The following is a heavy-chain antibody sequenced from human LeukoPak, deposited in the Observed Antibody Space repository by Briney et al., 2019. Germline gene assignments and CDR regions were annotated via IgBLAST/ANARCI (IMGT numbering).Heavy chain of an antibody. V-gene: IGHV1-58*01. CDR3: ARDRYTYGYVPPPNWFDP. D-gene: IGHD5-18*01. CDR2: IVVGSGNT. Sequence: SVKVSCKASGFTFTSSAVQWVRQARGQRLEWIGWIVVGSGNTNYAQKFQERVTITRDTSASTAYMELSSLRSEDTAVYYCARDRYTYGYVPPPNWFDPWGQGTLVTVSS. CDR1: GFTFTSSA. J-gene: IGHJ5*02.